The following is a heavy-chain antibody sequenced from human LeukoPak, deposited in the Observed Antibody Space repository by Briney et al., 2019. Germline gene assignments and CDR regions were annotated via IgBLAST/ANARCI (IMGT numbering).Heavy chain of an antibody. Sequence: GESLKISCKGSGYSFTSYWIGWVRQMPGKGLEWMGIIYPGDSDTRYSPSFQGQVTISADKSISTAYLQWSSLKASDTAMYYCARRSLGYGPGAYGMDVWGKGTTVTVSS. CDR3: ARRSLGYGPGAYGMDV. CDR1: GYSFTSYW. D-gene: IGHD4-17*01. J-gene: IGHJ6*04. CDR2: IYPGDSDT. V-gene: IGHV5-51*01.